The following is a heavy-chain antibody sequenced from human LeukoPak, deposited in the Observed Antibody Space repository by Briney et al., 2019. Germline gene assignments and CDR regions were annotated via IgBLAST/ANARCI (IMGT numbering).Heavy chain of an antibody. CDR1: GFTFGEYA. CDR3: TRVKSDHGLGRYFDY. J-gene: IGHJ4*02. V-gene: IGHV3-49*04. D-gene: IGHD3-10*01. Sequence: GGSLRLSCRASGFTFGEYAMSWVRQAPGKGLEWVGFLRDKPYGETAEYAGSVKGRFTISRDGSKNIVYLQMNSLKTEDTAIYYCTRVKSDHGLGRYFDYWGQGALVTVSS. CDR2: LRDKPYGETA.